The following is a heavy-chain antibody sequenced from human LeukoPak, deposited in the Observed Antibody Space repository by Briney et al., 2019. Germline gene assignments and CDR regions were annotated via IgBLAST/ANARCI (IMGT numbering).Heavy chain of an antibody. CDR3: ARGRHYYDNSGYFVDY. CDR1: GFTFSSYT. J-gene: IGHJ4*02. D-gene: IGHD3-22*01. V-gene: IGHV3-30*04. CDR2: ISYDGSNK. Sequence: PGGSLGLSCAASGFTFSSYTVHWVRQAPGKGLEWVAVISYDGSNKYYADSVKGRFTISSDNSKYTLYLQMNSLRTEDTAVYYCARGRHYYDNSGYFVDYWGQGTLVTVSS.